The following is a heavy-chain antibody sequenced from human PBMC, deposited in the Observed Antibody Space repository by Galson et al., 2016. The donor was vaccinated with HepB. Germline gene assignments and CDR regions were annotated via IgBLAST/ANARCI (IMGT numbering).Heavy chain of an antibody. CDR2: TSWNSGSI. CDR3: AKGHSQTYYYYYGMDV. CDR1: GFPFGDYA. Sequence: LRLSCAASGFPFGDYAMHWVRQAPGKGLEWVSGTSWNSGSIGYADSVKGRFTISRDNDKNSLHLQMNILRAEDTAVYFCAKGHSQTYYYYYGMDVWGQGTTVTVSS. D-gene: IGHD1-26*01. V-gene: IGHV3-9*01. J-gene: IGHJ6*02.